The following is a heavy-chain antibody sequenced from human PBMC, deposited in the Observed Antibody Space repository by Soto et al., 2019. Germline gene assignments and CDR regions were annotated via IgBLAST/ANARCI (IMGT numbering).Heavy chain of an antibody. CDR1: GGSISSYY. D-gene: IGHD3-9*01. J-gene: IGHJ6*03. CDR3: ARLGDTYYDILTGPEMYYYYYYMDV. V-gene: IGHV4-59*08. CDR2: IYYSGST. Sequence: ETLSLTCTVSGGSISSYYWSWIRQPPVKGLEWIGYIYYSGSTNYNPSLKSRVTISVDTSKNQFSLKLSSVTAADTAVYYCARLGDTYYDILTGPEMYYYYYYMDVWGKGTTVTVS.